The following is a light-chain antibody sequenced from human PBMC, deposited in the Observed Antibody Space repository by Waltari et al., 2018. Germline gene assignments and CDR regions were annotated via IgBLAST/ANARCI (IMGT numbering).Light chain of an antibody. V-gene: IGLV2-14*03. J-gene: IGLJ3*02. CDR1: SSDVGGYNY. CDR3: SSYISSSTLEV. CDR2: DVS. Sequence: QSALTQPASVSGSPGQSITISCTGTSSDVGGYNYVSWYQQPPGKAPKLMIFDVSNRPSGVANRFSGSKSANTAPLTIAGLQAEDEADYYCSSYISSSTLEVFGGGTRLTVL.